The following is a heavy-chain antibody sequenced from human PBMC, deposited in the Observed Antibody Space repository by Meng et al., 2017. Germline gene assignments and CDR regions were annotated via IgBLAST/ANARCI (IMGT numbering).Heavy chain of an antibody. J-gene: IGHJ5*02. CDR2: IKSDGSNT. Sequence: EVQLVESGGGLVQPGGSLRLSSAASGFTFSSYWMHWVRQAPGKGLECVSRIKSDGSNTNYAESVKGRFTISRDNAQNTLYLQMNSLRAEDTAVYYCGRASWGGVDQWGQGTLVTVSS. CDR1: GFTFSSYW. CDR3: GRASWGGVDQ. V-gene: IGHV3-74*01. D-gene: IGHD3-10*01.